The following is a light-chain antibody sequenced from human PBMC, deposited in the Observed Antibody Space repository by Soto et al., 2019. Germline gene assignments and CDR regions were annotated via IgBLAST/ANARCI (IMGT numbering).Light chain of an antibody. CDR2: EGS. Sequence: QSALTQPASVSGSLGQSITISCIGTSSNIGSYNLVSWYQHQPGKAPKIMIFEGSKRPSGVSNRFSGSRSGNTASLTISGLQAEDEADYYCATWDSSLSAAVFGGGTKVTVL. V-gene: IGLV2-23*01. CDR1: SSNIGSYNL. J-gene: IGLJ2*01. CDR3: ATWDSSLSAAV.